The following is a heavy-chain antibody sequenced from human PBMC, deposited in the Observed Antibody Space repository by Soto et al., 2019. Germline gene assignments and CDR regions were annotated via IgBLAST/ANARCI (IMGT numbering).Heavy chain of an antibody. Sequence: QVQLVQSGAEVKKPGSSVKVSCKASGGTFSSYTISWVRQAPGQGLEWMGRIIPILGIANYAQKFQGRVTMTADKSTSTAYMELSSLRSEDTALYYCARSEGWLHGGERDWGQGTLVTVSS. D-gene: IGHD5-12*01. J-gene: IGHJ4*02. CDR3: ARSEGWLHGGERD. CDR1: GGTFSSYT. CDR2: IIPILGIA. V-gene: IGHV1-69*02.